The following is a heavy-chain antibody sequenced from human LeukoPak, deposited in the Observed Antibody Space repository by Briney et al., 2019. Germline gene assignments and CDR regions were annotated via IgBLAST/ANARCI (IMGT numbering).Heavy chain of an antibody. V-gene: IGHV4-61*02. D-gene: IGHD3-3*01. CDR1: GGSISSGDHY. CDR2: IYTSGST. Sequence: KPSQTLSLTCTVSGGSISSGDHYWSWIRQPAGKGLEWIGRIYTSGSTNYNPSLKSRVTISVDTSKNQFSLKLSSVTAADTAVYYCARGNGLYDFWSPRGDWFDPWGQGTLVTVSS. CDR3: ARGNGLYDFWSPRGDWFDP. J-gene: IGHJ5*02.